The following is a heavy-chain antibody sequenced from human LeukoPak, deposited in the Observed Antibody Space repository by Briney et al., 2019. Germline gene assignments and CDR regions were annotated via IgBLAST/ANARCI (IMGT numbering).Heavy chain of an antibody. CDR3: ARAGYSYGYEGDY. Sequence: GGSLRLSCAASGFTFSSYSMNWVRQAPGKGLEWVANIKQDGSEKYYVDSVKGRFTISRDNAKNSLYLQMNSLRAEDTAVYYCARAGYSYGYEGDYWGQGTLVTVSS. V-gene: IGHV3-7*01. CDR2: IKQDGSEK. D-gene: IGHD5-18*01. CDR1: GFTFSSYS. J-gene: IGHJ4*02.